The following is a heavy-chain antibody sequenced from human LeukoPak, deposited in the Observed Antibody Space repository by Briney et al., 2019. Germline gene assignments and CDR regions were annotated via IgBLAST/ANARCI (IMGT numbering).Heavy chain of an antibody. CDR1: GYTFTDYY. CDR2: INPNSGGT. J-gene: IGHJ6*02. V-gene: IGHV1-2*02. D-gene: IGHD6-13*01. Sequence: GASVKVSCKASGYTFTDYYMHWVRQAPGQGLEWMGWINPNSGGTNYAQKFQGRVTMTTDTSISTDYMEVSRLRSDDTAVYYCARVRIGQQLDKYYYYAMDVWGQGTTVTVSS. CDR3: ARVRIGQQLDKYYYYAMDV.